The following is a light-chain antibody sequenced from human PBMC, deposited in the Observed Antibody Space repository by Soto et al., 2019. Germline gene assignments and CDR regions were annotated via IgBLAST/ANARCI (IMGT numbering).Light chain of an antibody. CDR2: EVS. J-gene: IGLJ1*01. CDR3: SPYTSSSTRV. V-gene: IGLV2-14*03. CDR1: SSDVGAYDY. Sequence: QSALTQPASVSGSPGQSITISCTGTSSDVGAYDYVSWYQQHPDKAPKLMIYEVSNRPSGVSNRFSGSKSVNTATLTISGLRADDEADYYCSPYTSSSTRVFGTGTKVTVL.